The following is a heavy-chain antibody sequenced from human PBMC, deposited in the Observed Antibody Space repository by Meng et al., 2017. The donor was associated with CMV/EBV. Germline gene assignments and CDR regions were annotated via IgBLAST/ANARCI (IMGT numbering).Heavy chain of an antibody. CDR3: ASHYGRYSGSYYGWFDP. CDR1: GGSISSYY. CDR2: IYYSGST. D-gene: IGHD1-26*01. V-gene: IGHV4-59*01. J-gene: IGHJ5*02. Sequence: QSLESCPRFVNPSKTLSLTCTVSGGSISSYYWSWIRQPPGKGLEWIGYIYYSGSTNYNPSLKSRVTISVDTSKNQFSLKLSSVTAADTAVYYCASHYGRYSGSYYGWFDPWGQGTLVTVSS.